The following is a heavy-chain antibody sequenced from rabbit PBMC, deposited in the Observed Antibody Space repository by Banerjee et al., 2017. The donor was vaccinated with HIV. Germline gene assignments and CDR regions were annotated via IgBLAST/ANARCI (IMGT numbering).Heavy chain of an antibody. D-gene: IGHD8-1*01. Sequence: QSLEESGGDLVKPGASLTLTCTASGLDFSSSYWICWVRQAPGKGLESVACIITSSGSTWYASWVNGRFTISKTSSTTVTLQMTSLTAADTATYFCARDEGGIDYYFSLWGPGTLVTVS. CDR1: GLDFSSSYW. CDR3: ARDEGGIDYYFSL. V-gene: IGHV1S40*01. J-gene: IGHJ4*01. CDR2: IITSSGST.